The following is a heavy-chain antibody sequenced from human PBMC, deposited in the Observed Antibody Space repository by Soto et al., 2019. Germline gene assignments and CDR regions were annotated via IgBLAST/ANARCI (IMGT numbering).Heavy chain of an antibody. CDR1: GFTFSTYA. D-gene: IGHD5-12*01. Sequence: VQLLESGGGLVQPGGSLRLSCAASGFTFSTYAMTWVRQAPGKGLEWVSVISGSGGSTYYADSVKGRFTISRDNSKNTMYLQVSSLRAEDTAVYYCAKVAKGRWLNYFDYWGQGTLVTVSS. J-gene: IGHJ4*02. CDR2: ISGSGGST. CDR3: AKVAKGRWLNYFDY. V-gene: IGHV3-23*01.